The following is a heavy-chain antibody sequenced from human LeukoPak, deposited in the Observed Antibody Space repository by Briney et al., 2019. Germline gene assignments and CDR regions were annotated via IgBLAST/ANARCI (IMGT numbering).Heavy chain of an antibody. CDR3: ARGVVTTSLGYFQH. J-gene: IGHJ1*01. V-gene: IGHV4-59*08. D-gene: IGHD2-21*02. CDR1: GGSISSYY. Sequence: SETLSLTRTVSGGSISSYYWSWIRQPPGKGLEWIGHIYYSGSTNYNPSLKSRITISIDTSKNQFSLEVSSVTAADTAVYYCARGVVTTSLGYFQHWGQGTLVTVSS. CDR2: IYYSGST.